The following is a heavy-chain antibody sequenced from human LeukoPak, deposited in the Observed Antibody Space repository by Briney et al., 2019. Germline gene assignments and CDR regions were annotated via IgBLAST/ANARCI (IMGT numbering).Heavy chain of an antibody. CDR3: ARDPGYCSGGSCQYYYYYYMDV. CDR1: GFTFSTYW. CDR2: IKQDGSEK. J-gene: IGHJ6*03. V-gene: IGHV3-7*01. D-gene: IGHD2-15*01. Sequence: GGSLRLSFAASGFTFSTYWMSWVRQAPGKGLEWVANIKQDGSEKYYVDSVKGRFTISRDNAKNSLYLQMNSLRAEDTAVYYCARDPGYCSGGSCQYYYYYYMDVWGKGTTVTVSS.